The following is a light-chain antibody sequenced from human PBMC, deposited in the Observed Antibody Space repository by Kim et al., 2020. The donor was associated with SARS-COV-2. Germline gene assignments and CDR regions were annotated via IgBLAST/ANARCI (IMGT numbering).Light chain of an antibody. V-gene: IGKV3-15*01. CDR3: HQYNTRPPWT. Sequence: SPGDRATLSCRVSQDVGVDLAWYQQRPGQAPRLLIYHASSRATDVPARFSGSGSGTDFTLTITSVQSEDFVFYYCHQYNTRPPWTFGQGTKVDIK. J-gene: IGKJ1*01. CDR2: HAS. CDR1: QDVGVD.